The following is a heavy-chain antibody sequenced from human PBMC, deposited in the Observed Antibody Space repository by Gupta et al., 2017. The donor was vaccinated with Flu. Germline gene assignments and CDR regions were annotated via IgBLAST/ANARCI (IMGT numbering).Heavy chain of an antibody. Sequence: QLQLQESGPGLVKPSETLSLTCTVSGGSISSSSYYWGWIRQPPGKGLEWIGSIYYSGSTYYNPSLKSRVTISVDTSKNQFSLKLSSVTAADTAVYYCARLGAAAIHRGYYGMDVWGQGTTVTVSS. V-gene: IGHV4-39*01. CDR3: ARLGAAAIHRGYYGMDV. CDR1: GGSISSSSYY. J-gene: IGHJ6*02. CDR2: IYYSGST. D-gene: IGHD2-2*02.